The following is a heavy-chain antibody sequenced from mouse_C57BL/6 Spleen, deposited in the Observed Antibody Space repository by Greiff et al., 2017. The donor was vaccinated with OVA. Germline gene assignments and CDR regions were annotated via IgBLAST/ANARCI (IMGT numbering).Heavy chain of an antibody. J-gene: IGHJ2*01. CDR2: ITHSGET. CDR3: AGDRAGYDYFDY. V-gene: IGHV12-3*01. Sequence: QVQLRQSGPGLVKPSQSLFLTCSITGFPITSGYYWIWIRQSPGKPLEWMGYITHSGETFYNPSLQSPISITRETSKNQFFLQLNSVTTEDTAMYYCAGDRAGYDYFDYWGQGTTLTVSS. D-gene: IGHD2-2*01. CDR1: GFPITSGYY.